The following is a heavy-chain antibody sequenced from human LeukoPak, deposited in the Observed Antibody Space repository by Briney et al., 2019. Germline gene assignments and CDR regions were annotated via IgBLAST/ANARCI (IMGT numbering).Heavy chain of an antibody. V-gene: IGHV3-30*18. CDR3: ANENYYDSSGFPDH. CDR1: GFSFRNTW. CDR2: ISNDGGNK. D-gene: IGHD3-22*01. J-gene: IGHJ4*02. Sequence: GGSLRLSCTASGFSFRNTWMSWVRQAPGKGLEWVAVISNDGGNKYYADSVKGRFTISRDSSKNTLYLQVNSLRTEDTAVYYCANENYYDSSGFPDHWGQGTLVTVSS.